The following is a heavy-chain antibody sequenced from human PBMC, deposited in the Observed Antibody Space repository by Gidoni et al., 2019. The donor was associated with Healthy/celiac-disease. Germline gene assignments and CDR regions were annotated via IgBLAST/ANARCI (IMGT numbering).Heavy chain of an antibody. Sequence: QVQLQQWGAGLLKPSATLSLTCAVYGGSFSGYYWSWIRQPPGKGLEWIGEINHSGSTNYNPSLKSRVTISVDTSKNQFSLKLSSVTAADTAVYYCARLSSSKRITIFGVVIISWFDPWGQGTLVTVSS. CDR3: ARLSSSKRITIFGVVIISWFDP. CDR1: GGSFSGYY. J-gene: IGHJ5*02. CDR2: INHSGST. D-gene: IGHD3-3*01. V-gene: IGHV4-34*01.